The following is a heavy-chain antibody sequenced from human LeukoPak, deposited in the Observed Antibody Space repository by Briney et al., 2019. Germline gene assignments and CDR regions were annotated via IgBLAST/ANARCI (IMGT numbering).Heavy chain of an antibody. V-gene: IGHV3-23*01. Sequence: GGSLRLSCAASGFTFSSYAMSWVRQAPGKGLEWVSAISGSGGSTYYADSVKGRFTISRDNSKNTLYLQMNSLRAEDTAVYYCAKDRVSFEHYYYMDVWGKGTTVTVSS. J-gene: IGHJ6*03. D-gene: IGHD6-6*01. CDR1: GFTFSSYA. CDR2: ISGSGGST. CDR3: AKDRVSFEHYYYMDV.